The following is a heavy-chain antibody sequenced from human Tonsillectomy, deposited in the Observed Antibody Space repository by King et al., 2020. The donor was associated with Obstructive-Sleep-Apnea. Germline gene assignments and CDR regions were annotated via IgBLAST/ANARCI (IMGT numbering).Heavy chain of an antibody. J-gene: IGHJ4*02. D-gene: IGHD3-10*01. CDR3: ARQDPPRRGFGGSGFGESVFLDY. CDR1: GGSIASSNHY. Sequence: QLQESGQGLVKPSETLSLTCTVSGGSIASSNHYWAGIRQPPGKGLEWSGTMYYTGSTYYNPSLTGRGTFSVDTSKNQLSLKLRSVTAADTAVYYCARQDPPRRGFGGSGFGESVFLDYWGQGTLVTVSS. V-gene: IGHV4-39*01. CDR2: MYYTGST.